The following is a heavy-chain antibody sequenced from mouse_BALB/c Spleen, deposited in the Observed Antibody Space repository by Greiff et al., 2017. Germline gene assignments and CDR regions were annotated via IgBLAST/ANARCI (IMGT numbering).Heavy chain of an antibody. J-gene: IGHJ3*01. CDR1: GYSITSGYY. V-gene: IGHV3-6*02. CDR3: AREEGIYYDYDVAY. CDR2: VSYDGSN. D-gene: IGHD2-4*01. Sequence: EVKLLESGPGLVKPSQSLSLTCSVTGYSITSGYYWNWIRQFPGNKLEWMGYVSYDGSNNYNPSLKNRISITRDTSKNQFFLKLNSVTTEDTATYYCAREEGIYYDYDVAYWGQGTLVTVSA.